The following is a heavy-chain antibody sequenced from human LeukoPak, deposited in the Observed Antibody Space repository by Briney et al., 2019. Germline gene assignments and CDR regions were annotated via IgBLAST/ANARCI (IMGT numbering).Heavy chain of an antibody. CDR3: ARDRLNEYYDTTGQGGLDY. CDR1: GFTFSSYA. V-gene: IGHV3-23*01. D-gene: IGHD3-22*01. CDR2: ISGGGDST. Sequence: GESLRLSCAASGFTFSSYAMNWVRQAPGKGLEWVSAISGGGDSTYYADSARGRFTISRDNSKNTLYLQMNSLRAEDTAVYYCARDRLNEYYDTTGQGGLDYWGQGTLVTVSS. J-gene: IGHJ4*02.